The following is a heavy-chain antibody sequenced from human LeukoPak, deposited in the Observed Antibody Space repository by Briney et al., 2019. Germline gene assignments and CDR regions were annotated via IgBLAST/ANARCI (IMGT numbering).Heavy chain of an antibody. V-gene: IGHV1-18*01. D-gene: IGHD6-19*01. J-gene: IGHJ4*02. CDR2: ISAYNGNT. CDR3: ARGGGGISSGDY. Sequence: ASVKVSCKASGGTFSSYAISWVRQAPGQGHEWMGWISAYNGNTNYAQKLQGRVTMTTDTSTSTAYMELRSLRSDDTAVYYCARGGGGISSGDYWGQGTLVTVSS. CDR1: GGTFSSYA.